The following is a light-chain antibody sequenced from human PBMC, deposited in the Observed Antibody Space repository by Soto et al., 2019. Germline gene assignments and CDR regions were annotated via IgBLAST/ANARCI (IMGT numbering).Light chain of an antibody. J-gene: IGKJ2*01. Sequence: DIPMTQSPSSLSASVGDRVTITCRASQSIYSSLNWYHQKPGKAPKLLIYAASNLQSEVPSRFSVCGSGTEFTLSISSLQPVDFAAYYGQQSYSAPYTFGQGTKLEI. CDR3: QQSYSAPYT. V-gene: IGKV1-39*01. CDR2: AAS. CDR1: QSIYSS.